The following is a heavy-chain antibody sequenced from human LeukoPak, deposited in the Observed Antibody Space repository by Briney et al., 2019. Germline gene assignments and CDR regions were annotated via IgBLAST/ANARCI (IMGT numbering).Heavy chain of an antibody. V-gene: IGHV4-39*01. CDR1: GGSISRSYEY. CDR3: ARQSGSRGAFDI. CDR2: IYYGGSI. D-gene: IGHD3-10*01. Sequence: PSETLSLACTVSGGSISRSYEYWGWIRQPPGKGLQWIGHIYYGGSIYYNPSLRSRLTISIDTSKNQFSLKLGSVTAAGTAVYYCARQSGSRGAFDIWGQGTMVIVSS. J-gene: IGHJ3*02.